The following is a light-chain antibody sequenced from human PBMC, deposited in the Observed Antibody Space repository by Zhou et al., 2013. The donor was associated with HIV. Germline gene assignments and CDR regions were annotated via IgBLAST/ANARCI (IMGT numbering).Light chain of an antibody. V-gene: IGKV3-20*01. CDR3: QQYGSSPYT. Sequence: DIVLTQSPGTLSLSPGERVTLSCRASQHINSNYLAWYQQKPGQAPRLLIYAASSRATGVPDRFSGSGSGTDFTLTISRLEPEDFAVFFCQQYGSSPYTFGQGTSLEIK. CDR2: AAS. CDR1: QHINSNY. J-gene: IGKJ2*01.